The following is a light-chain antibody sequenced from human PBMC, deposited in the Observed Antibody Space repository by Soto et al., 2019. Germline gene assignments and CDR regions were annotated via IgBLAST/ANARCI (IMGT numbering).Light chain of an antibody. CDR2: ENN. J-gene: IGLJ3*02. V-gene: IGLV1-51*02. Sequence: QSVLTQPPSVSAAPGQKVTISCSGSSSNIGNNYVSWYQQLPGTAPKLVISENNKRPSGIPDRFSGSKSGTSATLGITGLQTGDEADYYCGTWDSSLSAWVFGGGTKLTVL. CDR1: SSNIGNNY. CDR3: GTWDSSLSAWV.